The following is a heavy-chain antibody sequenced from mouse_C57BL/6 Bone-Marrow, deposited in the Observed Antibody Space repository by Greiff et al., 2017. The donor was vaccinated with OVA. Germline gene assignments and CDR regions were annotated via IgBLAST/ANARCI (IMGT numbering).Heavy chain of an antibody. CDR1: GFTFSSYA. CDR3: ARGPITTVVATWGYAMDY. V-gene: IGHV5-4*01. CDR2: ISDGGSYT. J-gene: IGHJ4*01. Sequence: EVQLVESGGGLVKPGGSLKLSCAASGFTFSSYAMSWVRQTPEKRLEWVATISDGGSYTYYPDNVKGRFTISRDNAKNNLYLQMSHLKSEDTAMYYCARGPITTVVATWGYAMDYWGQGTSGTVSS. D-gene: IGHD1-1*01.